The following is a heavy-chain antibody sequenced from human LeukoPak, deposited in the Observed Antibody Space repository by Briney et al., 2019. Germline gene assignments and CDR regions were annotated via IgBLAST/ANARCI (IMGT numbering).Heavy chain of an antibody. CDR1: GGSISSGTYY. V-gene: IGHV4-61*02. CDR3: AREEVYSEKRGVFDY. CDR2: IYTSSEST. Sequence: PSETLSLTCTVSGGSISSGTYYWNWIRQPAGKGLERIARIYTSSESTKYNPSLKSRVTISVDTSKNQFSLKLTSVTAADTAMYYCAREEVYSEKRGVFDYWGQGTLVTVSS. J-gene: IGHJ4*02. D-gene: IGHD1-26*01.